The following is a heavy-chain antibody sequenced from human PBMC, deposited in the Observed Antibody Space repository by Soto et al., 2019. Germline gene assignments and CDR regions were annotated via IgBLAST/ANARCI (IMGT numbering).Heavy chain of an antibody. D-gene: IGHD2-21*01. J-gene: IGHJ5*02. V-gene: IGHV3-23*01. CDR3: ARDLIASSFGH. CDR2: ISGSGGST. CDR1: GFTFSSYA. Sequence: GGSLRLSCAASGFTFSSYAMSWVRQAPGKGLEWVSAISGSGGSTYYADSVKGRFTISRDTSKNTLYLQMNSLRAEDMAVYYWARDLIASSFGHWGEGTLVTVSS.